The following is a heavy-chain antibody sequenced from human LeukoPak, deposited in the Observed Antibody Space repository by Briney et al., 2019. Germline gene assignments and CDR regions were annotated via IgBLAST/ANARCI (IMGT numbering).Heavy chain of an antibody. CDR1: GFTFSSYW. Sequence: PGGSLRLSCAASGFTFSSYWMSWVRQAPGKGLEWVANLKQDGSEKYYVDSVKGRFTISRDNSKNTVYVQMNSLRAEDTAVYYCAKDQRSYYASGSHYRGGNWFDPWGQGTLVTVSS. D-gene: IGHD3-10*01. J-gene: IGHJ5*02. CDR2: LKQDGSEK. V-gene: IGHV3-7*01. CDR3: AKDQRSYYASGSHYRGGNWFDP.